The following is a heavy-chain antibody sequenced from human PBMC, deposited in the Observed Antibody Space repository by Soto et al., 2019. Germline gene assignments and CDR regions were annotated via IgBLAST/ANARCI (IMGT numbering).Heavy chain of an antibody. V-gene: IGHV4-34*01. D-gene: IGHD7-27*01. J-gene: IGHJ4*02. CDR1: GGSFSGYY. CDR2: INHSGST. CDR3: ASQTGDQAY. Sequence: SETLSLTCAVYGGSFSGYYWSWIRQPPGKGLEWIGEINHSGSTNYNPSLKSRVTISVDTSKNQFSLKLSSVTAADTAVYYCASQTGDQAYWGQGTLVTVSS.